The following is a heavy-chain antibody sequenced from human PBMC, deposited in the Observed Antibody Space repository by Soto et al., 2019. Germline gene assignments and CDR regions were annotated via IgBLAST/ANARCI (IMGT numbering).Heavy chain of an antibody. J-gene: IGHJ4*02. CDR1: ADTFSSFP. Sequence: QVQLVQSGAEVREPGSSVKVSCKASADTFSSFPLNWVRQAPGRGLEWMGRIIPILDIANYAQSFQGRVTITADKSTSTSYMELSSLRSEDTAVYYCARDRGPNAGWGQGTLVIVSS. CDR2: IIPILDIA. CDR3: ARDRGPNAG. V-gene: IGHV1-69*04.